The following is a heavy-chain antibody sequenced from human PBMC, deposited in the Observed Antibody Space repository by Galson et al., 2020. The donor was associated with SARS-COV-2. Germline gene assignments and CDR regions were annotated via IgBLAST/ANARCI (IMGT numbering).Heavy chain of an antibody. CDR1: GYTFTSYG. D-gene: IGHD3-22*01. Sequence: ASVKVSCKASGYTFTSYGISWVRQAPGQGLEWMGWISAYNGNTNYAQKLQGRVTMTTDTSTSTAYMELRSLRSDDTAVYYCARDSGRLLPDYYYYGMDVWGQGTTVTVSS. V-gene: IGHV1-18*04. CDR2: ISAYNGNT. CDR3: ARDSGRLLPDYYYYGMDV. J-gene: IGHJ6*02.